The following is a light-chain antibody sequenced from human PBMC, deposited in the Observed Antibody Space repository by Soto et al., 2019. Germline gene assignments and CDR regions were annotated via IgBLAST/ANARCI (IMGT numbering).Light chain of an antibody. CDR2: DVS. CDR1: SSDGGGYNY. J-gene: IGLJ2*01. CDR3: SSYTSSSTPVV. Sequence: QSALTQPASVSGSPGQSLTISCTGSSSDGGGYNYVSWYQQHPGKAPKLMIYDVSNRPSGVSNRFSGSKSGNTASLTISGLQAEDEADYYCSSYTSSSTPVVFGGGTKVTVL. V-gene: IGLV2-14*01.